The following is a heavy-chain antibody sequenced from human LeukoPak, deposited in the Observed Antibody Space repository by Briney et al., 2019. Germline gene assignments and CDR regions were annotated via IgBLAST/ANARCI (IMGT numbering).Heavy chain of an antibody. J-gene: IGHJ4*02. CDR2: ISAYNGNT. Sequence: ASVKVSCKASGYTFTSYGISWVRQAPGQGLEWMGWISAYNGNTNYAQKLQGRVTMTTDTSTSTAYMELRSLRSDDTAVYYCARVLGTYGPVEHPDYWGQGTLVTVFS. CDR3: ARVLGTYGPVEHPDY. CDR1: GYTFTSYG. D-gene: IGHD7-27*01. V-gene: IGHV1-18*01.